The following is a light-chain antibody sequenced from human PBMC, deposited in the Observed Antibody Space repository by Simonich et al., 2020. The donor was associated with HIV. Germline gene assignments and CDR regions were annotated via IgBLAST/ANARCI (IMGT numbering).Light chain of an antibody. Sequence: DIMMTQSPDSLAVSLGERATINCKSSQSLLYSSNNKNYLAWYQQKPGQPPNLLIYWASTRASGVPDRFSASGSGTDFTLTISSLQAEDVAFYYCQQYYSAPPTFGQGTKVEIK. V-gene: IGKV4-1*01. CDR3: QQYYSAPPT. J-gene: IGKJ1*01. CDR1: QSLLYSSNNKNY. CDR2: WAS.